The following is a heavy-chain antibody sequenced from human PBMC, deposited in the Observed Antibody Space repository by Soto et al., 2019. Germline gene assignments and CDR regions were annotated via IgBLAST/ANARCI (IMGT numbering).Heavy chain of an antibody. J-gene: IGHJ4*02. CDR1: GGTFSSYA. CDR3: ARARYCSGGSCYSYFDY. CDR2: IIPIFGTA. D-gene: IGHD2-15*01. Sequence: VKVCCTASGGTFSSYAIRLVRQAPGQGLEWMGGIIPIFGTANYAQKFQVRVTITADESTSTAYMELSSLRSEDTAVYYCARARYCSGGSCYSYFDYWGQGTLVTVSS. V-gene: IGHV1-69*13.